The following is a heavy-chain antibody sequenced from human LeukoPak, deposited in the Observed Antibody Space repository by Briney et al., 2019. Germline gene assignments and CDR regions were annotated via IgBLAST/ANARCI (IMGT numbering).Heavy chain of an antibody. CDR1: RFTFSSNG. Sequence: PGGSLRLSCAASRFTFSSNGMYWVRQAPGNGLEWVSYISATGGTIYYADSVKGRFTISRDNAKNSLYLQMNSLRVEDTALYYCARNYPDGGGGRFFDWLPAFWGQGTLVTVSS. D-gene: IGHD3-9*01. V-gene: IGHV3-48*04. CDR3: ARNYPDGGGGRFFDWLPAF. CDR2: ISATGGTI. J-gene: IGHJ1*01.